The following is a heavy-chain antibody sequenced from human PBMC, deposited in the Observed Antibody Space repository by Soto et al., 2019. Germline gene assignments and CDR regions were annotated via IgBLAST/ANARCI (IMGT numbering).Heavy chain of an antibody. Sequence: QPGGSLRLSCAASGFTFSSYAMYWVRQAPGKGLQYVSAISSNGVSTYYADSVKGRFTISRDNSKNTLYLQMSSLRAEDTALYFCVKAAYCSSTSCYAGDYFDYWGQGTLVTVSS. CDR2: ISSNGVST. CDR3: VKAAYCSSTSCYAGDYFDY. D-gene: IGHD2-2*01. CDR1: GFTFSSYA. V-gene: IGHV3-64D*06. J-gene: IGHJ4*02.